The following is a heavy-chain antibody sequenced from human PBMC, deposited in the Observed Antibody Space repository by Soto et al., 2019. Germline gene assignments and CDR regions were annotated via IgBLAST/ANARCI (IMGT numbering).Heavy chain of an antibody. CDR1: GGSISNHY. D-gene: IGHD7-27*01. V-gene: IGHV4-59*11. CDR3: ARANWYSEY. CDR2: VYYNGIT. Sequence: HVQLQVSGPGLVKPSETLSLTCTVSGGSISNHYWSWIRQPPGKGLEWLGYVYYNGITNYNPSLKSRVTMSVDTSKNQVSLNLTSLTAADTATYYCARANWYSEYWGQGIPVTVSS. J-gene: IGHJ4*02.